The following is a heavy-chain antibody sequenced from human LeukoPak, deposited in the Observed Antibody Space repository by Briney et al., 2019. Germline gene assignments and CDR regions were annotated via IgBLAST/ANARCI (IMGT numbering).Heavy chain of an antibody. J-gene: IGHJ3*02. V-gene: IGHV3-7*04. CDR2: IRQDGSEK. D-gene: IGHD2-2*01. CDR3: ARDMRGDGFDI. CDR1: GFTFSSFW. Sequence: GGSLILSCAASGFTFSSFWMTWVRQAPGKGLEWGANIRQDGSEKYYVDSVEGRFTISRDNAKKSLFLQMHSLRAEDTAVYYCARDMRGDGFDIWGQGTMVTVCS.